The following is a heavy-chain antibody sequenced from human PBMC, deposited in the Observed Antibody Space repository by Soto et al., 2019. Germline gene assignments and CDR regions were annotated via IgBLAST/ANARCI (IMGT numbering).Heavy chain of an antibody. CDR3: ATNVHSSGYYADY. V-gene: IGHV1-2*04. J-gene: IGHJ4*02. CDR1: GYTFTGYY. Sequence: ASVKVSCKASGYTFTGYYMHWVRQAPGQGLEWMGWINPNSGGTNYAQKFQGWVTITADKSTSTAYMELSSLRSEDTAVYYCATNVHSSGYYADYWGQGTLVTVS. CDR2: INPNSGGT. D-gene: IGHD6-19*01.